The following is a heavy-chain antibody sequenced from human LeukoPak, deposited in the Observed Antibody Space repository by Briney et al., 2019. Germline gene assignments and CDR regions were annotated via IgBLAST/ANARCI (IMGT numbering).Heavy chain of an antibody. CDR3: ARVGGIVGATFDY. J-gene: IGHJ4*02. Sequence: ASVKVSCKASGYTFTGYYMHWVRQALGQGLEWMGRINPNSGGTNYAQKFQGRVTMTRDTSISTAYMELSRLRSDDTAVYYCARVGGIVGATFDYWGQGTLVTVSS. V-gene: IGHV1-2*06. CDR2: INPNSGGT. CDR1: GYTFTGYY. D-gene: IGHD1-26*01.